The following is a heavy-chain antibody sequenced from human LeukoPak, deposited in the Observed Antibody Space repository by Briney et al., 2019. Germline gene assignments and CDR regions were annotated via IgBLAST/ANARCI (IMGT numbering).Heavy chain of an antibody. Sequence: GGSLRLSCAASGFTFSSYSMNWVRQAPGKGLEWVSSISSSSSYIYYADSVKGRFTISRDNAKNSLYLQMNSLRAEDTAVYYCASDQVVVVVAATYYYYGMDVWGQGTTVTASS. CDR3: ASDQVVVVVAATYYYYGMDV. V-gene: IGHV3-21*01. D-gene: IGHD2-15*01. CDR1: GFTFSSYS. J-gene: IGHJ6*02. CDR2: ISSSSSYI.